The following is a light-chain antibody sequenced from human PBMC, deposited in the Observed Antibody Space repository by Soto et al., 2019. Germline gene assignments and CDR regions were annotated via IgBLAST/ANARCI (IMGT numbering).Light chain of an antibody. V-gene: IGLV2-8*01. Sequence: QSALTQPPSASGSLGQSVTISCTGTSSDVGGYKYVSWYQQHPGKAPKRMIFEVNKRPSGVPDRFSGSKSGNTASLTVSGLQAEDEADYYCSSYAGINNLGVFGTGTKLTVL. J-gene: IGLJ1*01. CDR2: EVN. CDR1: SSDVGGYKY. CDR3: SSYAGINNLGV.